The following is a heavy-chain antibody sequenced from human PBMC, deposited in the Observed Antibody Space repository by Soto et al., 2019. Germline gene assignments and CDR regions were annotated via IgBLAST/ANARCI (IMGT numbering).Heavy chain of an antibody. CDR1: GFTVSSNY. CDR3: ARELYSGSYYFDY. J-gene: IGHJ4*02. CDR2: IYSGGST. V-gene: IGHV3-53*04. D-gene: IGHD1-26*01. Sequence: GGSLRLSCAASGFTVSSNYMSWVRQAPGKGLEWVSVIYSGGSTYYADSVKGRFTISRHNSKNTLYLQMNSLRAEDTAVYYCARELYSGSYYFDYWGQGTLGTVSS.